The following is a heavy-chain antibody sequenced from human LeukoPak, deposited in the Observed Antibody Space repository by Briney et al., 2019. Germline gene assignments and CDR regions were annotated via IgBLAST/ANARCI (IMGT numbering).Heavy chain of an antibody. CDR2: ISYDGSNK. Sequence: GGSLRLSCAASGFTFSSYAMSWVRQAPGKGLEWVAVISYDGSNKYYADSVKGRFTISRDNSKNTLYLQMNSLRAEDTAVYYCASSLGELSSDYWGQGTLVTVSS. CDR3: ASSLGELSSDY. J-gene: IGHJ4*02. D-gene: IGHD3-16*02. CDR1: GFTFSSYA. V-gene: IGHV3-30-3*01.